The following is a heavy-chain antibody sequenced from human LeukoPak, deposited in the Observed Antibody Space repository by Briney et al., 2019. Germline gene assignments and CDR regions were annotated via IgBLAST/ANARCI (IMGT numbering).Heavy chain of an antibody. Sequence: GASVKVSCXASGGTFSSYAISWVRQARGQGLEWMGRIIPIFGTANYAQKFQGRVTITTDESTSTAYMELSSLRSEDTAVYYCARKGYYFSAFDIWGQGTMVTVSS. D-gene: IGHD3-10*01. CDR3: ARKGYYFSAFDI. V-gene: IGHV1-69*05. CDR2: IIPIFGTA. CDR1: GGTFSSYA. J-gene: IGHJ3*02.